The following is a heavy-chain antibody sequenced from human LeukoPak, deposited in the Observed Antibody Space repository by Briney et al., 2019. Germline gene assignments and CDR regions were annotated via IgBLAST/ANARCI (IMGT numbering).Heavy chain of an antibody. CDR3: SWIRGALGFYFMDV. D-gene: IGHD3-10*01. CDR2: ILGKGSGGTT. V-gene: IGHV3-15*01. Sequence: KAGGSLRLSCAVSGLTFSDVWMTWVRQAPGKGLEWVGRILGKGSGGTTDYAAPVQGRFTISRDDSKDTLYLEMNSLKTEDTAVYYCSWIRGALGFYFMDVWGKGTTVTISS. J-gene: IGHJ6*03. CDR1: GLTFSDVW.